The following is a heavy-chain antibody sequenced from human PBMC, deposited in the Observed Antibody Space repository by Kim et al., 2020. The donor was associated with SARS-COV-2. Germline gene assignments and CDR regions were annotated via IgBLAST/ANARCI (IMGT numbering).Heavy chain of an antibody. CDR2: ISYDGSNK. D-gene: IGHD3-22*01. CDR3: AKDRGHYDTSGFPLYYFDY. J-gene: IGHJ4*02. CDR1: GFTFSNYG. Sequence: GGSLRLSCAASGFTFSNYGMHWVRQAPGNGLEWVAVISYDGSNKYYADSVKGRFTISRDNSKNTLFLQMNSLRVEDTAVYYCAKDRGHYDTSGFPLYYFDYWGQGTLVTVSS. V-gene: IGHV3-30*18.